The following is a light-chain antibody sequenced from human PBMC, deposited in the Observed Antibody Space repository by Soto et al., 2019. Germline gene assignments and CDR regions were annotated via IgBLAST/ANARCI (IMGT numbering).Light chain of an antibody. J-gene: IGKJ1*01. CDR1: QSISRW. CDR3: QQYKDYWT. Sequence: DVQITHSPSTLSASVGDRVTITCRASQSISRWLAWYQQKPWKAPKLLIYETSSLEDGVPSRLTGSGSGTEFSLTITSLQPEDFASYYCQQYKDYWTFGQGTKVDIK. CDR2: ETS. V-gene: IGKV1-5*03.